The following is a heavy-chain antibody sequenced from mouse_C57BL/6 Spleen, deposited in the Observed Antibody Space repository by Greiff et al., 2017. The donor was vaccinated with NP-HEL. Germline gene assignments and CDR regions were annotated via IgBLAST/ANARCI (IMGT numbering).Heavy chain of an antibody. CDR3: TRVDYGSSYESWFAY. CDR1: GFTFSSYA. D-gene: IGHD1-1*01. J-gene: IGHJ3*01. CDR2: ISSGGDYI. Sequence: EVPVVESGEGLVKPGGSLKLSCAASGFTFSSYAMSWVRQTPEKRLEWVAYISSGGDYIYYADPVKGRFTISRDNARNTLYLQMSSLKSEDTAMYYCTRVDYGSSYESWFAYWGQGTLVTVSA. V-gene: IGHV5-9-1*02.